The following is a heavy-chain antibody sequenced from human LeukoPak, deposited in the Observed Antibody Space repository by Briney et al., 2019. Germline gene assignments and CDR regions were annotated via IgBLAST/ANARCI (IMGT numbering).Heavy chain of an antibody. CDR3: ARGRAETYYYDSSNYSHNAGFDY. V-gene: IGHV1-69*06. D-gene: IGHD3-22*01. J-gene: IGHJ4*02. CDR1: GGTFSSYA. CDR2: IIPIFGTT. Sequence: SVKVSCKASGGTFSSYAISWVRQAPGQGLEWMGGIIPIFGTTNYAQKFQGRVTITADKSTSTAYMELSSLRSEDTAVYYCARGRAETYYYDSSNYSHNAGFDYWGQGTLVTVSS.